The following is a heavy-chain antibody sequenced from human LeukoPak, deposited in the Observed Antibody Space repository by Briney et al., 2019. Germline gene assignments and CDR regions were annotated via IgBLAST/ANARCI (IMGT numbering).Heavy chain of an antibody. J-gene: IGHJ2*01. D-gene: IGHD3-10*01. CDR3: VRVFSYGSGNGYFDL. CDR2: INHSGST. V-gene: IGHV4-38-2*01. CDR1: GYSIYSSYY. Sequence: SETLSLTCAVYGYSIYSSYYWAWIRQPPGKGLEWIGSINHSGSTYYTPSLKSRVTISVDTSKNQFSLKLSSVTAADTAVYYCVRVFSYGSGNGYFDLWGRGILVTVPS.